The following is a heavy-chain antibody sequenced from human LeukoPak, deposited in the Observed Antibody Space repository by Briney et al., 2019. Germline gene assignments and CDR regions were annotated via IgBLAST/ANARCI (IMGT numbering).Heavy chain of an antibody. CDR3: ARESWIQLWLPDY. Sequence: GGSLRLSCAASGFTFSSYAMHWVRQAPGKGLEWVAVISYDGSNKYYADSVKGRFTISRDNSKNTLYLQMNSLRAEDTAVYYCARESWIQLWLPDYWGQGTLVTVSS. V-gene: IGHV3-30-3*01. J-gene: IGHJ4*02. CDR2: ISYDGSNK. D-gene: IGHD5-18*01. CDR1: GFTFSSYA.